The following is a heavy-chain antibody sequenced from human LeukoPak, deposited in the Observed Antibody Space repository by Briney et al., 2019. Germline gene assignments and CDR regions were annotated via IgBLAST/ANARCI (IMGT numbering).Heavy chain of an antibody. CDR1: GFTVSSNY. J-gene: IGHJ4*02. D-gene: IGHD3-3*01. CDR2: IYSGGST. CDR3: ARSRLVGSGYDYFDY. V-gene: IGHV3-66*01. Sequence: GGSLRLSCAASGFTVSSNYMSWVRQAPGKGLEWVSVIYSGGSTYYADSVKGRFTISRDNSKNTLYLQMNSLRAEDTAVYYCARSRLVGSGYDYFDYWGQGTLVTVSS.